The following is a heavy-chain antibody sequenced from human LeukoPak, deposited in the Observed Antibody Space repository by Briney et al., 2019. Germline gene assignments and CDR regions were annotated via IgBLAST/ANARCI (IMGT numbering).Heavy chain of an antibody. CDR1: GGSFSGYY. CDR2: INHSGST. V-gene: IGHV4-34*01. D-gene: IGHD4-23*01. Sequence: SETLSLTCAVYGGSFSGYYWSWIRQPPGKGLEWIGEINHSGSTNYNPSLKSRVTISVDTSKNQFSLKLSSVTAADTAVYHCARRSGVARGNYGGNGRVDYWGQGTLVTVSS. J-gene: IGHJ4*02. CDR3: ARRSGVARGNYGGNGRVDY.